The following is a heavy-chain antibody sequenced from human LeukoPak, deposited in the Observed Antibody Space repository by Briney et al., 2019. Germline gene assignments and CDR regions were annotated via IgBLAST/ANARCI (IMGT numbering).Heavy chain of an antibody. CDR1: GFTFSDYY. CDR3: ARGRDYAFDL. J-gene: IGHJ3*01. Sequence: GGSLRLSCAASGFTFSDYYMTWIRQAPGKGLEWVSYISSSSSYTNYADSVKGRFTISRYNAKNSLYLQRNSLRAEDTAVYYCARGRDYAFDLWGQGTKGTVSS. CDR2: ISSSSSYT. D-gene: IGHD4-11*01. V-gene: IGHV3-11*06.